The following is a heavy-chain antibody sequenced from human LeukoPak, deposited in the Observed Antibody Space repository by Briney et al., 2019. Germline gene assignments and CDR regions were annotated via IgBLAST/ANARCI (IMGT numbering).Heavy chain of an antibody. Sequence: GGSLRLSCAASGFTFSSYSMNWVRQAPGKGLEWVSSISSSSSYIYYADSVKGRFTISRDNAKNSLYLQMNSLRAEDTALYYCAKDATTGAAISHWGQGTLVTVSS. CDR3: AKDATTGAAISH. V-gene: IGHV3-21*04. J-gene: IGHJ4*02. CDR1: GFTFSSYS. CDR2: ISSSSSYI. D-gene: IGHD1-1*01.